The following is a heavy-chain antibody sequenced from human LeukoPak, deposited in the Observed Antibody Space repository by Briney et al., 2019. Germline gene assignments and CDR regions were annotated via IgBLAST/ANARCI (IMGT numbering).Heavy chain of an antibody. CDR3: ARKYCRSSSCYVAFDY. D-gene: IGHD2-2*01. Sequence: GESLKISCKGSGYSFNSYRIGWVRQMPGKGLEWMGIIYPGDSDTRYSPSFQGQVTISADKSIDTAYLQWSSLKASDTAMYYCARKYCRSSSCYVAFDYWGQGTLVTVSS. CDR1: GYSFNSYR. V-gene: IGHV5-51*01. CDR2: IYPGDSDT. J-gene: IGHJ4*02.